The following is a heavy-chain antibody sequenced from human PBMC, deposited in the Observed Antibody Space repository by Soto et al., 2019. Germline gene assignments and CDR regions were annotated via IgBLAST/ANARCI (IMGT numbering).Heavy chain of an antibody. V-gene: IGHV4-59*01. CDR2: IYDSGST. CDR1: GGSISSSY. J-gene: IGHJ5*02. Sequence: PSETLSLTCTVSGGSISSSYWSWIRQPPGKGLEWIGYIYDSGSTYYNSSLKSRVTMSVGTSKNQFSLKLSSVTAADTAVYYCARVRGNQLLGWFDPWGQGTLVTVSS. CDR3: ARVRGNQLLGWFDP. D-gene: IGHD2-2*01.